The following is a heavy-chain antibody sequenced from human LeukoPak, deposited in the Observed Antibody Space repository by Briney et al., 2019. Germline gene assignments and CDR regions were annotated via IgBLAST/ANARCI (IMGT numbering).Heavy chain of an antibody. CDR1: GGSISSSSYY. D-gene: IGHD2-21*02. J-gene: IGHJ4*02. CDR2: IYYSGST. CDR3: TVVVTAIPYYFDY. Sequence: SETLSLTCTVSGGSISSSSYYWGWIRQPPGMGLEWIGSIYYSGSTYYNPSLKSRVTISVDTSKNQFSLKLSSVTAADTAVYYCTVVVTAIPYYFDYWGQGTLVTVSS. V-gene: IGHV4-39*01.